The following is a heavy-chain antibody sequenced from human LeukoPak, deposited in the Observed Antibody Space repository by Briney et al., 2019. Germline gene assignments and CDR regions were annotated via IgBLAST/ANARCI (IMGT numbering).Heavy chain of an antibody. V-gene: IGHV3-48*03. J-gene: IGHJ4*02. D-gene: IGHD2-15*01. CDR2: ISSSGSTI. Sequence: GGSLRLSCAASGFTFSSYEMNWVRQAPGKGLEWVSYISSSGSTIYYADSVKGRFTISSDNAKNSLYLQMNSLRAEDTAVYYCARGLAVVVPSGDFDYWGQGTLVTVSS. CDR3: ARGLAVVVPSGDFDY. CDR1: GFTFSSYE.